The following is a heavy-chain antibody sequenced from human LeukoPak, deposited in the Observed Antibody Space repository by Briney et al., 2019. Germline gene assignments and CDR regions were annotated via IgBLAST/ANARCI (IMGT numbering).Heavy chain of an antibody. CDR3: ARGGGKYQLPYGY. Sequence: GGSLRLSCVASGFTFNTYALNWVREALGKGLVWVSRINSDGSSTSYADSVKGRFTISRDNAKNTLYLQMNSLRAEDTAVYYCARGGGKYQLPYGYWGQGTLVTVSS. CDR1: GFTFNTYA. J-gene: IGHJ4*02. CDR2: INSDGSST. V-gene: IGHV3-74*01. D-gene: IGHD2-2*01.